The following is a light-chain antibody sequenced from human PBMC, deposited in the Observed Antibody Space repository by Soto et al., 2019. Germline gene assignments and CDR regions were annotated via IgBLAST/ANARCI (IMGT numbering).Light chain of an antibody. CDR3: CSYAGSYTWV. CDR1: SSDVCAYNF. Sequence: QSALTQPRSVSGSPGQSVTISCTGTSSDVCAYNFVSWYQQHPGKAPKLMIYDVSKRPSGVPDRFSGSKSGNTASLTISGRQAEDEADYYCCSYAGSYTWVFGGGTKLTVL. J-gene: IGLJ2*01. V-gene: IGLV2-11*01. CDR2: DVS.